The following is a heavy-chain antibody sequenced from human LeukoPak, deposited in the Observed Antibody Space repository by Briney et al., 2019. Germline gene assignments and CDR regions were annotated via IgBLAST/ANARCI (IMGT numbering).Heavy chain of an antibody. J-gene: IGHJ3*02. CDR3: ARVNGDDAFDI. V-gene: IGHV3-7*01. CDR2: IKQDGSEK. Sequence: PGGSLRLSCAASGFTFSSYWMSWVRQAPGKGLEWVANIKQDGSEKYYVDSVKGRFTISRDNAKNSLYLQMNGLRAEDTAVYYCARVNGDDAFDIWGQGTMVTVSS. CDR1: GFTFSSYW. D-gene: IGHD4-17*01.